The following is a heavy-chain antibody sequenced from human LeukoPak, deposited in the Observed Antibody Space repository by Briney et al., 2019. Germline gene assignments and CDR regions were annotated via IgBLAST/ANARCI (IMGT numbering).Heavy chain of an antibody. CDR2: ISYDGSNK. D-gene: IGHD2-21*02. CDR1: GFTFSSYA. Sequence: GGSLRLSCAASGFTFSSYAMHWVRQAPGKGLEWVAVISYDGSNKYYADSVKGRFTISRDNSKNTLYLQMNSLRAEDTAVYYCARSLLAYCGGDCYPGDYWGQGTLVTVSS. CDR3: ARSLLAYCGGDCYPGDY. J-gene: IGHJ4*02. V-gene: IGHV3-30*04.